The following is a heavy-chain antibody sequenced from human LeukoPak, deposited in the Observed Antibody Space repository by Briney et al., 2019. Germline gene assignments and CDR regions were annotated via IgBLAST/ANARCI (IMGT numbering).Heavy chain of an antibody. V-gene: IGHV3-21*04. D-gene: IGHD2-2*01. Sequence: PGGSLRLSCAASGFTFSSYSMNWVRQAPGKGLEWVSSISSSSSYIYYADSVKGRFTISRDNAKNSLYLQMNSLRADDTAVYYCARDLGYCSSTSCQNFDYWGQGTLVTVSS. CDR2: ISSSSSYI. CDR3: ARDLGYCSSTSCQNFDY. CDR1: GFTFSSYS. J-gene: IGHJ4*02.